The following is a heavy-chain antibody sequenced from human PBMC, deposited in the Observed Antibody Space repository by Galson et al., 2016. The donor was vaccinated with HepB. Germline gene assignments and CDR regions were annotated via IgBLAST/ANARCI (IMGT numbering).Heavy chain of an antibody. V-gene: IGHV3-33*01. CDR3: ARASGVVSSTPDY. D-gene: IGHD2-15*01. CDR2: IWFDGRNT. CDR1: GFNFSNHG. J-gene: IGHJ4*01. Sequence: SLRLSCAASGFNFSNHGMHWVRQAPGKGLEWVAVIWFDGRNTYYADSVKGRFTISRDNSKNTLFLQMNSLRADDTAVYYCARASGVVSSTPDYWGHGTLVTVSS.